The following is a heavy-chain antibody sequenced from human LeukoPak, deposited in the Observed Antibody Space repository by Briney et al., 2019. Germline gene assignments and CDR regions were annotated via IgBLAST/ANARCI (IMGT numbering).Heavy chain of an antibody. CDR2: ISYDGSNK. CDR3: AKGTTGKTRPGSEMDDCSSGRCPKASSDAFDI. D-gene: IGHD2-2*01. CDR1: GFTFSAYW. Sequence: GGSLRLSCAASGFTFSAYWMNWVRQAPGKGLEWVAVISYDGSNKYYADSVKGRFTISRDNSKNTLYLQMNSLRAEDTAVYYCAKGTTGKTRPGSEMDDCSSGRCPKASSDAFDIWGQGTMVTVSS. J-gene: IGHJ3*02. V-gene: IGHV3-30*18.